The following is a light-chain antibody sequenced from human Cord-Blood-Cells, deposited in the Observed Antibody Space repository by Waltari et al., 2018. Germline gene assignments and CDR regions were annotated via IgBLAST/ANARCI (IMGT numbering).Light chain of an antibody. J-gene: IGKJ3*01. CDR3: QQSYSTRFT. CDR2: AAP. V-gene: IGKV1-39*01. Sequence: DIQMTQSPSSLSASVGARVTITCRASQSISSYFNWYQQKPGKAPKLLIYAAPSLQSGVPSRFSGSGSGTDFTLTISSLQPEDFVTYYCQQSYSTRFTFGPGTKVDIK. CDR1: QSISSY.